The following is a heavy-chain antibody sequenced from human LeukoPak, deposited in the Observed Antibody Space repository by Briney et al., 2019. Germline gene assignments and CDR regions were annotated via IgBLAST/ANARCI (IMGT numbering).Heavy chain of an antibody. Sequence: GESLKISCKGSGYSFTSYWIGWVRQMPGKGLEWMGVIYPGDSDTRYSPSFQGHVTISADKSISTAYLHWSSLKASDTAIYYCARRLYSSSWYGFGYWGQGTLVTVSS. CDR1: GYSFTSYW. J-gene: IGHJ4*02. D-gene: IGHD6-13*01. CDR3: ARRLYSSSWYGFGY. V-gene: IGHV5-51*01. CDR2: IYPGDSDT.